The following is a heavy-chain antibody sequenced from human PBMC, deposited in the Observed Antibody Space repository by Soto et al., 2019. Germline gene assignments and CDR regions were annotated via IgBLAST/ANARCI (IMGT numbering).Heavy chain of an antibody. CDR3: ARPSGRGGWSFDI. CDR2: INPSGGST. CDR1: GYGFTSYY. Sequence: ASVKVSCKASGYGFTSYYMHWVRQAPGQGLEWMGIINPSGGSTSYAQKFQGRVTMTRDTSTSTVYMELSSLRSEDTAVYYCARPSGRGGWSFDIWGQGTMVTVSS. V-gene: IGHV1-46*01. J-gene: IGHJ3*02. D-gene: IGHD6-19*01.